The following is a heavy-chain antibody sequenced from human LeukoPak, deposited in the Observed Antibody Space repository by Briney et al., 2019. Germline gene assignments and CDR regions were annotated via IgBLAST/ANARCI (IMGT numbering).Heavy chain of an antibody. J-gene: IGHJ3*02. CDR3: ARYRWDAFDI. V-gene: IGHV4-38-2*02. CDR1: GYSISSGYY. CDR2: IYHSGST. Sequence: SETLSLTCTVSGYSISSGYYWGWIRQPPGKGLEWIGSIYHSGSTYYNPSLKSRVTISVDTSKNQFSLKLSSVTAADTAVYYCARYRWDAFDIWGQGTMVTVSS. D-gene: IGHD2-2*01.